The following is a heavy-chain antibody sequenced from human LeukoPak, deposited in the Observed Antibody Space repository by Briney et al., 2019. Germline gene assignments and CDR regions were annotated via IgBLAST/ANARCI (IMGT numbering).Heavy chain of an antibody. D-gene: IGHD2-15*01. CDR1: GGSISSYY. V-gene: IGHV4-59*01. Sequence: SETLSLTRTVSGGSISSYYWSWIRQPPGKGLEWIGYIYYSGSTNYNPSLKSRVTISVDTSKNQFSLKLSSVTAADTAVYYCAREAATRYYYGMDVWGQGTTVTVSS. CDR3: AREAATRYYYGMDV. J-gene: IGHJ6*02. CDR2: IYYSGST.